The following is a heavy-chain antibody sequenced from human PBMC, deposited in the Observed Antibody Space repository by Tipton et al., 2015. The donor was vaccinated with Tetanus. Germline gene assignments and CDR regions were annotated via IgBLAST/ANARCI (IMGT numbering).Heavy chain of an antibody. CDR2: ISYSGST. D-gene: IGHD1-20*01. Sequence: LRLSCTISGASISSSRRFDCGWIRQPPGKGLEWIGTISYSGSTSYSPSLKSRVTMSVDTSNKHFSLSLESATAADTGVYFCARRRYTWNRGGFDIWGQGTLVTVSS. V-gene: IGHV4-39*02. J-gene: IGHJ3*02. CDR1: GASISSSRRFD. CDR3: ARRRYTWNRGGFDI.